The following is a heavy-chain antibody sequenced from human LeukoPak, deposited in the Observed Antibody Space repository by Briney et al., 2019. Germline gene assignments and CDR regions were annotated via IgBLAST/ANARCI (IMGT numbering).Heavy chain of an antibody. CDR2: IKQDESEK. Sequence: GGSLRLSCTASSFTFIKYWMSWVRQAPGKGLEWVASIKQDESEKYYVDSVKGRFTISRDNARNSLYLQMNSLRAEDTAIYYCARLEEEGDAAFDIWGQGTMVTVSS. CDR3: ARLEEEGDAAFDI. J-gene: IGHJ3*02. V-gene: IGHV3-7*01. D-gene: IGHD1-1*01. CDR1: SFTFIKYW.